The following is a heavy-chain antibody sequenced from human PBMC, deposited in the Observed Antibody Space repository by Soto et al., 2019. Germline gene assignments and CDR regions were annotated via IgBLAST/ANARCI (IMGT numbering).Heavy chain of an antibody. CDR3: AREARRPAIGPSSDWPYYYYYGMDV. CDR1: GFTFSSYG. Sequence: QVQLVESGGGVVQPGRSLRLSCAASGFTFSSYGMHWVRQAPGKGLEWVAVIWYDGSNKYYADSVKGRFTISRDNSKNTLYLQMNSLRAEDTAVYYCAREARRPAIGPSSDWPYYYYYGMDVWGQGTTVTVSS. CDR2: IWYDGSNK. J-gene: IGHJ6*02. D-gene: IGHD6-19*01. V-gene: IGHV3-33*01.